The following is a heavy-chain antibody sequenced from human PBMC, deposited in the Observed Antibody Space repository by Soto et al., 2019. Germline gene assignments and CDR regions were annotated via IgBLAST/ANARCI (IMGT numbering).Heavy chain of an antibody. V-gene: IGHV3-33*01. D-gene: IGHD2-2*01. CDR1: GFTFSSYG. J-gene: IGHJ4*02. CDR2: IWYDGSNK. Sequence: GGSLRLSCAASGFTFSSYGMHWVRQAPGKGLEWVAVIWYDGSNKYYADSVKGRFTISRDNSKNTLYLQMNSLRAEDTAVYYCAREVRYQLLHYDYWGQGTLVTVSS. CDR3: AREVRYQLLHYDY.